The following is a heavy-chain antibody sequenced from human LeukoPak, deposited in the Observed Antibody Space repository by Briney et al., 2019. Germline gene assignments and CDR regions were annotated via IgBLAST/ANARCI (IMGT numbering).Heavy chain of an antibody. D-gene: IGHD3-9*01. Sequence: PSETLSLTCAVYGGSFSGYYWSWIRQPPGKGLEWLGEINHSGSTNYNPSLKSRVTISVDTSKNQFSLKLSSVTAADTAVYYCARTGYDILPGYLFYFDDWGQGTLVTVSS. CDR1: GGSFSGYY. CDR2: INHSGST. J-gene: IGHJ4*02. V-gene: IGHV4-34*01. CDR3: ARTGYDILPGYLFYFDD.